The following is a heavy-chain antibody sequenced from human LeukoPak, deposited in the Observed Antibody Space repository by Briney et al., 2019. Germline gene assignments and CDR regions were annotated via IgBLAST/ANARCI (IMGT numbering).Heavy chain of an antibody. D-gene: IGHD3-16*01. CDR2: ISSSSSYI. V-gene: IGHV3-21*01. J-gene: IGHJ4*02. Sequence: GGSLRLSCAASGFTFSSYSMNWVRQAPGKGLEWVSFISSSSSYIYYADSMKGRFTISRDNAKNSLYLQMNSPRAEDTAVYYCARGDRLGAALLASFDYWGQGTLVTVSS. CDR1: GFTFSSYS. CDR3: ARGDRLGAALLASFDY.